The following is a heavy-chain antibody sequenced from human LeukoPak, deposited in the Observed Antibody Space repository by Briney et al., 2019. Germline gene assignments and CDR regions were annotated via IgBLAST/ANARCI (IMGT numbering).Heavy chain of an antibody. J-gene: IGHJ4*02. CDR3: ARDQRGGTYSDY. V-gene: IGHV3-21*01. D-gene: IGHD1-26*01. Sequence: GGSLRLSCTTSGFTFSNYYMNWVRQAPGKGLEFVSSISSSSTYIYYADSVMGRFTISRDDAKNSLYLQMNSLRAEDTALYYCARDQRGGTYSDYWGQGTLVTVSS. CDR2: ISSSSTYI. CDR1: GFTFSNYY.